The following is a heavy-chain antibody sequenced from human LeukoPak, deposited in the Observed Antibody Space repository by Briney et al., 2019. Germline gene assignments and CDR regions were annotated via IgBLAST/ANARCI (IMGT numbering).Heavy chain of an antibody. J-gene: IGHJ2*01. Sequence: PGGSLRLSCAASGFTFSSYAMSWVRQAPGKGLEWVSAIVGGGNITYYADSVKGRFTISRDNSKNTLYLQMNSLRAEDTAVYYCAKTVGAYWYFDFWGRGTLVTVSS. CDR3: AKTVGAYWYFDF. CDR2: IVGGGNIT. V-gene: IGHV3-23*01. D-gene: IGHD1-26*01. CDR1: GFTFSSYA.